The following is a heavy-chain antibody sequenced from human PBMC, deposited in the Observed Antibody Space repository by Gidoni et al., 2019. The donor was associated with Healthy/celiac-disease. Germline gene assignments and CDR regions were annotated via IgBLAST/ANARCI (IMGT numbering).Heavy chain of an antibody. CDR2: IFANDEQ. Sequence: LPLTCTVSGFSLSNARMGVSWIRQPPGKALEWHAHIFANDEQSYSTSLNSRLTLSKDTSQSQVVLTMTNMDPVDTATYYCARSLPAEDYMDVWGKGTTVTVSS. J-gene: IGHJ6*03. CDR3: ARSLPAEDYMDV. CDR1: GFSLSNARMG. V-gene: IGHV2-26*01. D-gene: IGHD2-15*01.